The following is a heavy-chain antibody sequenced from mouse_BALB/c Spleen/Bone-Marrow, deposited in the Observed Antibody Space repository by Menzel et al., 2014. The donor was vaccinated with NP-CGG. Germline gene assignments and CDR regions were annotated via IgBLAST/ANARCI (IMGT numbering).Heavy chain of an antibody. CDR3: ANYYGSSFAMDY. Sequence: EVQRVESGPELVKPGASVKVSCKASGYAFTSYNMYWVKQSHGKSLEWIGYIDPYNGGTSYNQKFKGKATLTVDKSSSTAYMHQNSLTSEDSAVYYCANYYGSSFAMDYWGQGTSVTVSS. CDR2: IDPYNGGT. D-gene: IGHD1-1*01. J-gene: IGHJ4*01. V-gene: IGHV1S135*01. CDR1: GYAFTSYN.